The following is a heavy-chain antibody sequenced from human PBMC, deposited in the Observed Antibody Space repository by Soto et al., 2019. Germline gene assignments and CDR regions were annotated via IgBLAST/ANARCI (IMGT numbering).Heavy chain of an antibody. V-gene: IGHV1-2*04. D-gene: IGHD3-16*01. CDR1: GYTFTDYY. Sequence: ASVKVSCKASGYTFTDYYMHWVRQAPGQGLAWMGWINPSSGGTNYAQKFQGWVTMTRDTSISTAYMELSRLTSDDTAVYYCATQRLGDASGGSPFDYRGKGTPVTVSS. J-gene: IGHJ4*02. CDR3: ATQRLGDASGGSPFDY. CDR2: INPSSGGT.